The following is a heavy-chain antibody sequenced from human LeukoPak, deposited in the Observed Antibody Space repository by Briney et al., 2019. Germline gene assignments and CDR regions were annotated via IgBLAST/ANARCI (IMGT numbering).Heavy chain of an antibody. V-gene: IGHV4-59*08. J-gene: IGHJ4*02. CDR2: IYYSGSA. CDR1: GGSISSNH. D-gene: IGHD1-26*01. Sequence: SETLSLTCTVSGGSISSNHWSWIRQPPGKGLEWIGYIYYSGSAHYNSSLKSRVTIPVDTSKNQFSLKLTSLTAADTAVYYCARHSGSYPHYFDYWGQGTLVTVSS. CDR3: ARHSGSYPHYFDY.